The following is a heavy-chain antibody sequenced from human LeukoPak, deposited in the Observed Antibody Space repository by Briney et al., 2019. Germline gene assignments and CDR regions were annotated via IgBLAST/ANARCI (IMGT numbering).Heavy chain of an antibody. CDR3: ARHRRPQPFDY. J-gene: IGHJ4*02. D-gene: IGHD6-6*01. CDR1: GVSINTYY. Sequence: SETLSLTCTVSGVSINTYYWSWIRRPPGKGLEWIGYIYYSGTASYNPSLKSRVTMLVDTSKNQFSLKLNSVTAAETAVYYCARHRRPQPFDYWGQGTLVTVSS. CDR2: IYYSGTA. V-gene: IGHV4-59*08.